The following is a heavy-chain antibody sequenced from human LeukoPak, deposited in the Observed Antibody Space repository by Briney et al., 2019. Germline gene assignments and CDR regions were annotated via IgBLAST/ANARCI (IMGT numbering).Heavy chain of an antibody. D-gene: IGHD1-26*01. J-gene: IGHJ6*02. V-gene: IGHV3-66*01. CDR2: IYSGGST. Sequence: GGSLRLSCAASGFTVSSNYMSWVRQAPGKGLEWVSVIYSGGSTYHADSVKGRFTISRDNSKNTLYLQMNSLRAEDTAVYYCARDNNKWERGGYYYYGMDVWGQGTTVTVSS. CDR3: ARDNNKWERGGYYYYGMDV. CDR1: GFTVSSNY.